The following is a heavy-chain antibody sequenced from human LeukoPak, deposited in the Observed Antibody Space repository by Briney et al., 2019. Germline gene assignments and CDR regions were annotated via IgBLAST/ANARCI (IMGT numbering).Heavy chain of an antibody. D-gene: IGHD3-10*01. Sequence: GGSLRLSCAASGFAFSSYRMNWVRQTPGKGLEWVSYISTSSSTINYADSVKGRFTISRDNAKNSLYLQMNSLRVEDTAVYYCANHRGIWGQGTVVTVSS. CDR1: GFAFSSYR. J-gene: IGHJ3*02. CDR2: ISTSSSTI. V-gene: IGHV3-48*01. CDR3: ANHRGI.